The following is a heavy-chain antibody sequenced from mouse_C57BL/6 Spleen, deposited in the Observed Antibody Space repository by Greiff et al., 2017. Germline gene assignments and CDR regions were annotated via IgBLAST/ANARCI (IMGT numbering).Heavy chain of an antibody. Sequence: VQLQQSGAELVRPGTSVKVSCKASGYAFTTYLIEWVKQRPGQGLEWIGVINPGSGGTNYNEEFKGKATLTADKASSTAYMQLSSLTSEDSAVYFCARWDYYGSSYGFDYWGQGTTLTVSS. V-gene: IGHV1-54*01. CDR1: GYAFTTYL. D-gene: IGHD1-1*01. CDR2: INPGSGGT. CDR3: ARWDYYGSSYGFDY. J-gene: IGHJ2*01.